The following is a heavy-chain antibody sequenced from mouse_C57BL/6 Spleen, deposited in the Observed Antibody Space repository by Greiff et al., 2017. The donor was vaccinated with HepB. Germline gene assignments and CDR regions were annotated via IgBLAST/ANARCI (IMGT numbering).Heavy chain of an antibody. Sequence: EVQLQQSGPGLVKPSQSLSLTCSVTGYSITSGYYWTWIRQFPGNKLEWMGYISYDGSNNYNPSLKNRISITRDTFKNQFFLKLNSVTTEDTATYYCAREGAKLAHYYFDYWGQGTTLAVSA. CDR2: ISYDGSN. CDR1: GYSITSGYY. J-gene: IGHJ2*01. CDR3: AREGAKLAHYYFDY. V-gene: IGHV3-6*01. D-gene: IGHD1-3*01.